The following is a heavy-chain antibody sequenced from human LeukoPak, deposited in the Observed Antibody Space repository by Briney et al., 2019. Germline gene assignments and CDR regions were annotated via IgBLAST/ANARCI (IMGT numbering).Heavy chain of an antibody. V-gene: IGHV3-49*04. Sequence: PGGSLRLSCTTSGFTFGNYAMSWVRQAPGKGLEWVGFIRSKTYGRTTRYAASVKGRFTISRDDSKSIAYLQMNSLRTEDTAVYYCTREPYDILTGHFDYWGQGTLVTVSS. CDR3: TREPYDILTGHFDY. CDR1: GFTFGNYA. J-gene: IGHJ4*02. D-gene: IGHD3-9*01. CDR2: IRSKTYGRTT.